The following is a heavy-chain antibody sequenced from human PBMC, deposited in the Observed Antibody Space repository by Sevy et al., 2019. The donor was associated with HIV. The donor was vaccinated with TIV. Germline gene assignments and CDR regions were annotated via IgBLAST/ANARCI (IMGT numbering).Heavy chain of an antibody. J-gene: IGHJ6*02. CDR1: EFTFSSYA. Sequence: GGSLRLSCSASEFTFSSYAMSWVRQAPGKGLEWVSSISGSGRFTYYADFVEGRFIISRDNSKNTLFVQMNSLRAEDTAVYYCAKGLCSVATSPRDYYYYGMDVWGQGTTVTVSS. CDR2: ISGSGRFT. V-gene: IGHV3-23*01. CDR3: AKGLCSVATSPRDYYYYGMDV. D-gene: IGHD1-26*01.